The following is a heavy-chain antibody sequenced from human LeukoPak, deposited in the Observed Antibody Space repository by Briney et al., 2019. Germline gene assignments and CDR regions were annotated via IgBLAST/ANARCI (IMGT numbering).Heavy chain of an antibody. CDR3: AKIYDDYSVSHFEY. CDR2: ISGSGGST. V-gene: IGHV3-23*01. D-gene: IGHD4-17*01. J-gene: IGHJ4*02. CDR1: GFTFSSYA. Sequence: GGSLRLSCAASGFTFSSYAMSWVRQAPGKGLEWVSAISGSGGSTYYADSVKGQFTISRDNSKNTLYLQMNSLRAEDTAVYYCAKIYDDYSVSHFEYWGQGTLVTVSS.